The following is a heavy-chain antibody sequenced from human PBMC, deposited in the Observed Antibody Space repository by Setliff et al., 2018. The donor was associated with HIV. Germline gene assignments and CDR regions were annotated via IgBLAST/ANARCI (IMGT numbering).Heavy chain of an antibody. D-gene: IGHD3-3*01. J-gene: IGHJ5*02. CDR3: ARDIPHDYTFWSGSTRFDP. Sequence: AASVKVSCKASSYTFTRYGISWVRQAPGQGLEWMGWISGYNGNTKYAQSFQGRVAMTTETSTSTAYMEMRSLRSDDTAVYYCARDIPHDYTFWSGSTRFDPWGQGTLVTVSS. CDR1: SYTFTRYG. CDR2: ISGYNGNT. V-gene: IGHV1-18*01.